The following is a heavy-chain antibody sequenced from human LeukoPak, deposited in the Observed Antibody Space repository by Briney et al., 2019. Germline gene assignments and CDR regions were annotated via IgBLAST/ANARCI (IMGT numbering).Heavy chain of an antibody. V-gene: IGHV3-53*01. J-gene: IGHJ4*02. Sequence: GGSLRLSCAASGLTVSSSYMSWVRQTPGKGLEWVSVIDTGGNIHYADSVKGRFTISRDNSKNTLYLQMNSLRAEDTAVYYCAKDNWGSLSGFDYWGQGTLVTVSS. D-gene: IGHD7-27*01. CDR1: GLTVSSSY. CDR2: IDTGGNI. CDR3: AKDNWGSLSGFDY.